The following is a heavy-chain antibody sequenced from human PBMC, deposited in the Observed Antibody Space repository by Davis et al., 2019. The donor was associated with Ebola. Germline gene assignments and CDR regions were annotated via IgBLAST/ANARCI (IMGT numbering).Heavy chain of an antibody. CDR3: AKDIGPNEAGEYQLLSSYFDY. CDR1: GFTFSVYY. J-gene: IGHJ4*02. Sequence: GESLKISCAASGFTFSVYYMSWIRQAPGKGPEWVSSISSSASYKNYADSVKGRFTISRDDAKKSLYLQMNSLRAEDTALYYCAKDIGPNEAGEYQLLSSYFDYWGQGTLVTVSS. CDR2: ISSSASYK. D-gene: IGHD2-2*01. V-gene: IGHV3-11*05.